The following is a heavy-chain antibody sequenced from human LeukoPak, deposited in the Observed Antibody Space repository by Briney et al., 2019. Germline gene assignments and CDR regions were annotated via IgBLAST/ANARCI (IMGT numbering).Heavy chain of an antibody. CDR3: VKGYDFWSAYAPFDY. D-gene: IGHD3-3*01. CDR2: ISSNGGST. Sequence: PGGSLRLSCSASGSTFSSYAMHWVRQAPGKGLEYVAAISSNGGSTHYADSVKGRFTISRDNSKNTLYLQMSSLRAEDTAVYYCVKGYDFWSAYAPFDYWGQGTLVTVSS. CDR1: GSTFSSYA. J-gene: IGHJ4*02. V-gene: IGHV3-64D*09.